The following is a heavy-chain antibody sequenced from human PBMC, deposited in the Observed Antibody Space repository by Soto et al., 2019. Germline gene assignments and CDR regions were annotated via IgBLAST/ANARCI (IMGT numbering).Heavy chain of an antibody. V-gene: IGHV3-48*02. CDR3: ARGPLYCSGGSCYSHFDY. CDR2: ISSSSSTI. CDR1: GFTFSSYS. D-gene: IGHD2-15*01. J-gene: IGHJ4*02. Sequence: EVQLVESGGGLVQPGGSLRLSCAASGFTFSSYSMNWVRQAPGKGLEWVSYISSSSSTIYYADSVKGRFTISRDNAKNSLYLQMNRVRDEDTAVYYCARGPLYCSGGSCYSHFDYWGQGTLVTVSS.